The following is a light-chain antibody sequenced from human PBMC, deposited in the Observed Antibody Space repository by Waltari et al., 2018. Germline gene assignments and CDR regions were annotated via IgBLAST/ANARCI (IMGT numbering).Light chain of an antibody. Sequence: SYVLTQPPSVSVAPGETARITCGGNNIESKSVQWYRQRPVQAPVVVISYDNDRAAGIPERFSGSNSGNTATLTISRVEAGDEADYYCQVWDANTDPGVFGTGTEVTVL. CDR1: NIESKS. CDR3: QVWDANTDPGV. V-gene: IGLV3-21*01. J-gene: IGLJ1*01. CDR2: YDN.